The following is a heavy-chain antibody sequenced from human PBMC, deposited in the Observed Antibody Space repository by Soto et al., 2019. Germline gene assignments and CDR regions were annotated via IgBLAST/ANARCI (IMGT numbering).Heavy chain of an antibody. V-gene: IGHV3-48*03. CDR2: ISSSGSTI. J-gene: IGHJ6*02. CDR3: ARAETTVTTYYYYGMDV. CDR1: GFTFSSYE. Sequence: EVQLVESGGGLVQPGGSLRLSCAASGFTFSSYEMNWVRQAPGKGLEWVSYISSSGSTIYYADSVKGRFTISRDNAKNSLYLQMNSLRAEDTAVYYCARAETTVTTYYYYGMDVWGQGTTVTVSS. D-gene: IGHD4-17*01.